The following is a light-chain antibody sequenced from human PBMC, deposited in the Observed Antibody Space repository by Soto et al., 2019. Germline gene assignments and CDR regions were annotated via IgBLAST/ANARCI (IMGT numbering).Light chain of an antibody. J-gene: IGKJ5*01. CDR1: QPIVSW. CDR3: QQAYSFPVT. Sequence: DIKMTQSPSSVSASVGDRVTITCRASQPIVSWLAWYQQKPGRAPKLLIYAASTLQSGVPSRFSGSGSGTDFTLTINSLQAEDFATYYCQQAYSFPVTFGQGTRLEI. V-gene: IGKV1-12*01. CDR2: AAS.